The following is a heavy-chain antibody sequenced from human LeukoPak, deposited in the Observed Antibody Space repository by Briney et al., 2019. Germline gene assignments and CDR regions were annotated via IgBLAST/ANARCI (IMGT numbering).Heavy chain of an antibody. J-gene: IGHJ4*02. D-gene: IGHD4-23*01. CDR2: ISWNSGSI. CDR3: AKEPTSYGGLDY. Sequence: GRSLRLSCAASGFTFDDYAMHWVRQAPGKGLEWVSGISWNSGSIGYADSVKGRFTIPRDNAKNSLYLQMNSLRAEDTALYYCAKEPTSYGGLDYWGQGTLVTVSS. CDR1: GFTFDDYA. V-gene: IGHV3-9*01.